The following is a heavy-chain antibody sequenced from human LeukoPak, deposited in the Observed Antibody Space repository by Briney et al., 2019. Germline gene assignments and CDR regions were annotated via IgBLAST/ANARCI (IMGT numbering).Heavy chain of an antibody. CDR1: GFTFSSYA. CDR3: AKDRDYYLVGFFDY. J-gene: IGHJ4*02. D-gene: IGHD3-10*01. CDR2: ISGSGVTT. Sequence: GGSLRLSCAASGFTFSSYAMSWVRQAPGKGLEWVSAISGSGVTTYYADSVKGRFTISRDNSKNTLYLQMNSLRAEDMALYYCAKDRDYYLVGFFDYWGQGTLVTVSS. V-gene: IGHV3-23*01.